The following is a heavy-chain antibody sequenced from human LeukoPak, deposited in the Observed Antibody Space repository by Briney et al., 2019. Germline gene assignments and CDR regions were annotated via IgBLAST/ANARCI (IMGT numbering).Heavy chain of an antibody. CDR3: AGYDYVWGSYAL. V-gene: IGHV4-39*07. Sequence: SETLSLTCTVSGGSISSSSYYWGWIRQPPGKGLEWIGSIYYSGSTYYNPSLKSRVTISVDTSKNQFSLKRSSVTAADTAVYYCAGYDYVWGSYALWGQGTLVTVSS. CDR1: GGSISSSSYY. CDR2: IYYSGST. D-gene: IGHD3-16*01. J-gene: IGHJ4*02.